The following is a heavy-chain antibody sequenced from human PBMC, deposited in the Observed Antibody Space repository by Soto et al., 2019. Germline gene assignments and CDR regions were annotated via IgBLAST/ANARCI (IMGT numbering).Heavy chain of an antibody. CDR1: GGTFSSYA. CDR2: IIPIFGTA. Sequence: VASVKVSCKASGGTFSSYAISWVRQAPGQGLEWMGGIIPIFGTANYAQKFQGRVTITADESTSTAYMELSSLRSEDTAVYYCARAIVVVPAATGGAYYYYYGMDVWG. V-gene: IGHV1-69*13. D-gene: IGHD2-2*01. J-gene: IGHJ6*02. CDR3: ARAIVVVPAATGGAYYYYYGMDV.